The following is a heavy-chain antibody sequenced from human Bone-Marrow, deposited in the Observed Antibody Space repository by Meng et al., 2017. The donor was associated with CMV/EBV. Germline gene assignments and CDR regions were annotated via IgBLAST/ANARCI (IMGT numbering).Heavy chain of an antibody. CDR2: IYWDDYK. D-gene: IGHD6-6*01. V-gene: IGHV2-5*02. J-gene: IGHJ4*02. Sequence: HIPLKESCPALVNHTHTLPLTCTFSGCSFSTSGVGVGWIRQPPGKALEWLALIYWDDYKRYSPSLKSRLTITKDTSKNQVVLTMTNMDPVDTATYYCAHITPRPGWIAYWGQGTLVTVSS. CDR3: AHITPRPGWIAY. CDR1: GCSFSTSGVG.